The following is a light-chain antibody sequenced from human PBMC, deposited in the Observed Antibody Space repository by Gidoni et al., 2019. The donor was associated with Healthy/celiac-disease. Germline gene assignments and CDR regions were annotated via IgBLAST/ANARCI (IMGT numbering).Light chain of an antibody. CDR3: QQYNSYSWT. Sequence: DIQMTHSPSTLSASVGDRVPITCRSRQSISSWLAWYQQKPGKAPKLLIYDASSLESGVPSRFSGSGSGTEFTLTISSLQPDDFATYYCQQYNSYSWTFGQGTKVEIK. J-gene: IGKJ1*01. CDR1: QSISSW. V-gene: IGKV1-5*01. CDR2: DAS.